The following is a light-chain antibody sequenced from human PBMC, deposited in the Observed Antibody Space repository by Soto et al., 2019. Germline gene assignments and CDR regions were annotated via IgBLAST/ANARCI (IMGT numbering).Light chain of an antibody. Sequence: QSALTQPASVSGSPGQSITISCTGTSTDAVTYKYVSWYQQHPGKAPKLVIYDVGNRPSGVSNRFSGSKSGNTASLTISGLQAEDEAQYYCSSYSSTTTVVFGGGTKVTVL. CDR3: SSYSSTTTVV. J-gene: IGLJ3*02. CDR1: STDAVTYKY. V-gene: IGLV2-14*01. CDR2: DVG.